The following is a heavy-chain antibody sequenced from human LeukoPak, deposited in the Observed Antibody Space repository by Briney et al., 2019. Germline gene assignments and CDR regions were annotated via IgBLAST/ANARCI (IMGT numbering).Heavy chain of an antibody. CDR1: GFTFSYHW. CDR2: IKNDGAVK. J-gene: IGHJ4*02. Sequence: GGSLTLSCAASGFTFSYHWMTWVRQAPGNGLEWVANIKNDGAVKNYVDSVKGRFTISRDNAKNSLYLQMNSLRAEDTAVYYCAKDSYSKGDFWGQGLLVTVSS. V-gene: IGHV3-7*01. CDR3: AKDSYSKGDF. D-gene: IGHD6-13*01.